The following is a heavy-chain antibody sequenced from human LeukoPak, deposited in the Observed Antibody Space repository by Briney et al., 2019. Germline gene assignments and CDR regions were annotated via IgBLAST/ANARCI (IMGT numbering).Heavy chain of an antibody. J-gene: IGHJ4*02. Sequence: GGSLRLSCAASGFTFSSYAMSWVRQAPGKGLEWVAAISGSGGSTYYAHSVKGRFTISRDNSKNTLYLQMNSLRAEDTDVYYCAKDCPSDYYDSSGSDSYYFDYWGQGTLVTVSS. CDR3: AKDCPSDYYDSSGSDSYYFDY. CDR2: ISGSGGST. D-gene: IGHD3-22*01. CDR1: GFTFSSYA. V-gene: IGHV3-23*01.